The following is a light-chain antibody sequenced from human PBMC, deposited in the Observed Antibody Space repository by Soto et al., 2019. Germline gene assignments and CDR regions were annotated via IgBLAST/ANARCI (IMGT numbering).Light chain of an antibody. V-gene: IGLV2-23*01. CDR2: EGS. CDR1: SSDVGSYNL. Sequence: QSALTQPASVSGSPGQSITISCTGTSSDVGSYNLVSWYQPHPGKAPKLMIYEGSKRPSGVSNRFSGSKSGNTASLTISALQAEDEAEYYCCSYAGSSTYVFGTGTKVTVL. CDR3: CSYAGSSTYV. J-gene: IGLJ1*01.